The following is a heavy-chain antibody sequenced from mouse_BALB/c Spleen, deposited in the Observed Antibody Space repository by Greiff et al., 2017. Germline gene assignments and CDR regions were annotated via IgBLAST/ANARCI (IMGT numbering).Heavy chain of an antibody. J-gene: IGHJ4*01. D-gene: IGHD2-14*01. CDR2: IYPYNGGT. CDR3: ATYYRYDEGCAMDY. V-gene: IGHV1S29*02. CDR1: GYTFTDYN. Sequence: EVKLQESGPELVKPGASVKISCKASGYTFTDYNMHWVKQSHGKSLEWIGYIYPYNGGTGYNQKFKSKATLTVDNSSSTAYMELRSLTSEDSAVYYCATYYRYDEGCAMDYWGQGTSVTVSS.